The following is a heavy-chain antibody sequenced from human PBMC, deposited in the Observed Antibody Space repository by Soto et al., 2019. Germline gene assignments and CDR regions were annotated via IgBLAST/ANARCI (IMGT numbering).Heavy chain of an antibody. D-gene: IGHD1-1*01. CDR3: ARGKDGRRAGTYYFDMDV. J-gene: IGHJ6*03. V-gene: IGHV3-7*01. Sequence: EEQLVESGGGLVQPGGSLRLSCAASGFSIRDYWMTWVRQAPGKGLDWVANIKQDGSEKCYVDSLKGRFTISRDNAKNSVYLLMNCLGADDTAVYYCARGKDGRRAGTYYFDMDVWGKGTTVTLSS. CDR1: GFSIRDYW. CDR2: IKQDGSEK.